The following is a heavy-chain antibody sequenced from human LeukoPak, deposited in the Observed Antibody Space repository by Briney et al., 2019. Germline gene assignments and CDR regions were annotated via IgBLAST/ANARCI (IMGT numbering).Heavy chain of an antibody. J-gene: IGHJ3*02. CDR3: ARDLPSYDYVWGSYRHDAFDI. V-gene: IGHV3-53*01. Sequence: PGGSLRPSCEALGFPVSSNYMSWVRQAPGKGLEGGSVIFSGGSTYYADSVKGRFTISRENSKNTLYLQMNSLRAEDTAVYYCARDLPSYDYVWGSYRHDAFDIWGQGTMVTVSS. CDR1: GFPVSSNY. D-gene: IGHD3-16*02. CDR2: IFSGGST.